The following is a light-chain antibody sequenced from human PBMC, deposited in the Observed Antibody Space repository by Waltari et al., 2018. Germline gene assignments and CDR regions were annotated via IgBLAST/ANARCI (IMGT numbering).Light chain of an antibody. CDR3: LQHKSYPRT. Sequence: DIQMTQSPSSLSASVGDRVTITCRASQDIRNDLGWYQQKLGRAPKRLISATTSLQSGVPSRFSGSGSGTEFTLTISSLRPEDFATYYCLQHKSYPRTFGQGTKVEIK. CDR1: QDIRND. V-gene: IGKV1-17*01. J-gene: IGKJ1*01. CDR2: ATT.